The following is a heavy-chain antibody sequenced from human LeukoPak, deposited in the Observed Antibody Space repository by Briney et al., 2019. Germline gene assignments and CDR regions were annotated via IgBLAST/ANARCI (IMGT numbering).Heavy chain of an antibody. J-gene: IGHJ6*02. CDR1: GFTFSSYW. Sequence: GGSLRLSCAASGFTFSSYWMSWVRQAPGKGLEWVANIKQDGSEKYYVDSVKGRFTISRDNAKNSLYLQMNSLRAEDTAVYYCARTAAGIYYYGMDVWGQGTTVTVS. CDR3: ARTAAGIYYYGMDV. D-gene: IGHD6-13*01. CDR2: IKQDGSEK. V-gene: IGHV3-7*01.